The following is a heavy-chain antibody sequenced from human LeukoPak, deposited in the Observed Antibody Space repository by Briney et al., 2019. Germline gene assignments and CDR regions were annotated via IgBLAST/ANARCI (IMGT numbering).Heavy chain of an antibody. CDR3: ARGAVDVSCSAGSCYHLDY. Sequence: GASVKVSCEASGYTFTAYGINWVRQATGQGLEWMGWMNPNSGNTGYAQKFQGRVTMTRNTSISTAYMELSSLRSEDAAVYYCARGAVDVSCSAGSCYHLDYWGQGTLVTVSS. D-gene: IGHD2-15*01. CDR1: GYTFTAYG. J-gene: IGHJ4*02. V-gene: IGHV1-8*02. CDR2: MNPNSGNT.